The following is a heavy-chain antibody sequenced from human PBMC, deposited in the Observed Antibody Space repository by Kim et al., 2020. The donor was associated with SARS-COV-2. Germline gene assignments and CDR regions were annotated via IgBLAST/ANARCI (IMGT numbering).Heavy chain of an antibody. V-gene: IGHV4-39*01. CDR3: ARHLYDSSGYYPYYFDY. D-gene: IGHD3-22*01. Sequence: SETLSLTCTVSGGSITSSSYYWGWIRQPPGKGLEWIGSIYYSGSTYYNPPLKSRVTISVDASKKQFSLKVTSVTAADTAVYYCARHLYDSSGYYPYYFDYWGQGTLVTVSS. CDR1: GGSITSSSYY. J-gene: IGHJ4*02. CDR2: IYYSGST.